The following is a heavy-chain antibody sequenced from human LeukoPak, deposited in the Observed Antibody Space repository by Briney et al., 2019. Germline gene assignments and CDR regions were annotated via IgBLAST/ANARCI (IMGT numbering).Heavy chain of an antibody. V-gene: IGHV1-69*05. J-gene: IGHJ4*02. D-gene: IGHD3-3*02. CDR1: GGTFSSYA. CDR3: ARHFWSGYYRDY. Sequence: ASVKVSCKASGGTFSSYAFSWVRQAPGQGLEWMGGIIPIFGTANYAHKFQGRVTITTDESTSTAYMELSSLRSEDTAVYYCARHFWSGYYRDYWGQGTLVTVSS. CDR2: IIPIFGTA.